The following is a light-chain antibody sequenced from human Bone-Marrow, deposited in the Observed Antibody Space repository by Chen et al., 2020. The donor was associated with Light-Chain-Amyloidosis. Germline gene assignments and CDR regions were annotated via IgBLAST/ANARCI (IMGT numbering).Light chain of an antibody. CDR1: NIGSTS. V-gene: IGLV3-21*02. CDR2: DDS. Sequence: SYVLTQPSPLSVAPAQTATLACGGNNIGSTSVHWYQQTPGQAPLLVVYDDSDRPSGIPERLSGSNSGNTATLTISRVEAGDEADYYCQVWDRSSDRPVFGGGTKLTVL. CDR3: QVWDRSSDRPV. J-gene: IGLJ3*02.